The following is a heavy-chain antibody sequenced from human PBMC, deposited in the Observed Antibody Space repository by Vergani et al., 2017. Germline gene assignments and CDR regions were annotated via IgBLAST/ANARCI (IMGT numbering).Heavy chain of an antibody. CDR3: AGGVGIAAPRNDY. J-gene: IGHJ4*02. D-gene: IGHD6-13*01. CDR1: GFTVSSNY. CDR2: IYSGGST. Sequence: EVQLVESGGGLVQPGGSLRLSCAASGFTVSSNYMSWVRQAPGKGLEWVSVIYSGGSTYYADSVKGRFTISRDNSKNTLYLQMNSLRAEDTAVYYCAGGVGIAAPRNDYWGQGTLVTVSS. V-gene: IGHV3-66*01.